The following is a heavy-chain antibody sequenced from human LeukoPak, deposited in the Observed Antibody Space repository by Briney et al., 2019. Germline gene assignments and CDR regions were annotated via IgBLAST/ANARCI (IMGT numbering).Heavy chain of an antibody. J-gene: IGHJ4*02. V-gene: IGHV4-39*01. Sequence: PSETLSPTCTVSGGSISSSSYYWGWIRQPPGKGLEWIGSIYYSGSTYYNPSLKSRVTISVDTSKNQFSLKLSSVTAADTAVYYCARRHSLGGFDYWGQGTLVTVSS. CDR2: IYYSGST. D-gene: IGHD3-16*01. CDR3: ARRHSLGGFDY. CDR1: GGSISSSSYY.